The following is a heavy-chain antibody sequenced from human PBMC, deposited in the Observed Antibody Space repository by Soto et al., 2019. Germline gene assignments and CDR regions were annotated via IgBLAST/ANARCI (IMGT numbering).Heavy chain of an antibody. V-gene: IGHV1-69*12. Sequence: QVQLVQSGAEVKKPESSLKVSCKAPGGTFSTYALSWFRQAPGQGLEWMGGIIPMFGTANYAQRFQDRVTITADESTNTVYMALSSLRSEDTAVYFCASGIQLWLRRIHTGYSGWGQGPLVTVSS. CDR2: IIPMFGTA. J-gene: IGHJ4*02. D-gene: IGHD5-18*01. CDR1: GGTFSTYA. CDR3: ASGIQLWLRRIHTGYSG.